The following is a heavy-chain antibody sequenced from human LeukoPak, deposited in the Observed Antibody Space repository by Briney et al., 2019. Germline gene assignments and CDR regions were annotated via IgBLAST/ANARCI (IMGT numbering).Heavy chain of an antibody. D-gene: IGHD6-13*01. CDR2: INPNSGGT. Sequence: GASVKVSCKASGYTFTGYYMHWVRQAPGQGLEWMGWINPNSGGTNYAQKFQGRVTMTRDTSISTAYMELSRLRSDDTAVYYCAREAAGMAEYNWFDPWGQGTLVTVSS. V-gene: IGHV1-2*02. CDR3: AREAAGMAEYNWFDP. CDR1: GYTFTGYY. J-gene: IGHJ5*02.